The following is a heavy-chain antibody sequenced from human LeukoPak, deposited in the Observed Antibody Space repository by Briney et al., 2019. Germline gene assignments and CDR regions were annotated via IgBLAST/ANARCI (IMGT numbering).Heavy chain of an antibody. CDR1: GFSFSDAW. CDR2: IKPRTSGGST. CDR3: TTPPD. Sequence: EGSLRLSCTASGFSFSDAWMTWVRQAPGKGLEWVGRIKPRTSGGSTDYAAPVKGRFTISRDDSKNTVYLQMNSLETEDTAVYYCTTPPDWGQGTLVTVSS. J-gene: IGHJ4*02. V-gene: IGHV3-15*01.